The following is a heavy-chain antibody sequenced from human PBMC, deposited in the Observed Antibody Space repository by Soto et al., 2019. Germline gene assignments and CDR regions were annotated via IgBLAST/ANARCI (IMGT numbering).Heavy chain of an antibody. V-gene: IGHV4-59*01. CDR1: GGSISSYY. CDR2: IYYSGST. CDR3: ARDLPSTGVDY. J-gene: IGHJ4*02. Sequence: SDTLSLTCTVSGGSISSYYWSWIRQPPGKGLEWIGYIYYSGSTNYNPSLKSRVIISVDTSKNQFSLKLSSVTAADTAVYYCARDLPSTGVDYWGQGTLVTVSS. D-gene: IGHD4-17*01.